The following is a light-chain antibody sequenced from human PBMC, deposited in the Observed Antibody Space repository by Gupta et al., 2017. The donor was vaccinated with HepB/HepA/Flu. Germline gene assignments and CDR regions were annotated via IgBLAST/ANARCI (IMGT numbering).Light chain of an antibody. CDR1: SSNIGAGYD. Sequence: QSVLPQPPSVSGAPGQRVTISCTGGSSNIGAGYDVHWYQQLPGRAPKLLLYGNNIPPAGVPNRFSGSRSGTSASLAITGPQAEDEADYYCQSYDSDLGQGVFGGGTKLTVL. CDR2: GNN. V-gene: IGLV1-40*01. CDR3: QSYDSDLGQGV. J-gene: IGLJ2*01.